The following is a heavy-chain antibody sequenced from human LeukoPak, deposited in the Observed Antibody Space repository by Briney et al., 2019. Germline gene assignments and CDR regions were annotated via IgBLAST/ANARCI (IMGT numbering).Heavy chain of an antibody. CDR2: IRYDGSNK. CDR1: GFTFSSYG. Sequence: GGSLRLSCAASGFTFSSYGMHWVRQAPGKGLEWVAFIRYDGSNKYYADSVKGRFTISRDNSKNTLYLQMNSLRAEDTAVYYCAKDRRGRSAGPVQHWGQGTLATVSS. CDR3: AKDRRGRSAGPVQH. J-gene: IGHJ1*01. V-gene: IGHV3-30*02. D-gene: IGHD1-26*01.